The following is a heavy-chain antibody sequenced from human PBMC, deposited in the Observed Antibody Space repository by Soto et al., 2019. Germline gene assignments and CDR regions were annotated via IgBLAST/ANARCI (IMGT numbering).Heavy chain of an antibody. CDR1: GYIFIDYW. CDR2: VYPRDSDT. Sequence: GESLKISCKASGYIFIDYWIGWVRQMPGKGLEWMGIVYPRDSDTRYSPSFQGQVTISADRSTGTAFLQWRSLKASDTALYYCARPPLPGYSIHFNSWGQGTLVTSPQ. D-gene: IGHD2-15*01. CDR3: ARPPLPGYSIHFNS. V-gene: IGHV5-51*01. J-gene: IGHJ4*02.